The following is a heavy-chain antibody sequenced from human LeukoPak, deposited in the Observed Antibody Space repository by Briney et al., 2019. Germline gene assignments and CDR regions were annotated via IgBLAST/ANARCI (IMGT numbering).Heavy chain of an antibody. J-gene: IGHJ4*02. Sequence: ASVEVSCKASGYTFTSYAMHWVRQAPGQRLEWMGWINAGNGNTKYSQKFQGRVTITRDTSASTAYMELSSLRSEDTAVYYCARGLSSGWYIVYFDYWGQGTLVTVSS. D-gene: IGHD6-19*01. V-gene: IGHV1-3*01. CDR1: GYTFTSYA. CDR2: INAGNGNT. CDR3: ARGLSSGWYIVYFDY.